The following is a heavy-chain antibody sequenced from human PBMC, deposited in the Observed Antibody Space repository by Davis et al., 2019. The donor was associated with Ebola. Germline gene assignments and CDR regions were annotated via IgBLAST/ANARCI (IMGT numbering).Heavy chain of an antibody. J-gene: IGHJ6*02. V-gene: IGHV3-23*01. CDR3: AKSTWAGWSFNMDV. CDR2: IAGGGTKT. D-gene: IGHD3/OR15-3a*01. CDR1: GLTFSTYG. Sequence: PGGSLRLSCGVSGLTFSTYGMSWVRQTPGKGLEWVSSIAGGGTKTYYADSVEGRFTISRDNSKDTMYLQMSDLRVEDTGTYYCAKSTWAGWSFNMDVWGQGTTVTVSS.